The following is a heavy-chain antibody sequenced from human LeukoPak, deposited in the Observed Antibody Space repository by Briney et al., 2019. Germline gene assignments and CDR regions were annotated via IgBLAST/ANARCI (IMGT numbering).Heavy chain of an antibody. V-gene: IGHV3-7*03. D-gene: IGHD3-9*01. CDR2: IKQDGSEK. CDR3: ARWGYFDWLSLDY. CDR1: GFTFSSYW. Sequence: PGRSLRLSCAASGFTFSSYWMSWVRQAPGKGLEWVANIKQDGSEKYYVDSVKGRFTISRDNAKNSLYLQMNSLRAEDTAVYYCARWGYFDWLSLDYWGQGTLVTVSS. J-gene: IGHJ4*02.